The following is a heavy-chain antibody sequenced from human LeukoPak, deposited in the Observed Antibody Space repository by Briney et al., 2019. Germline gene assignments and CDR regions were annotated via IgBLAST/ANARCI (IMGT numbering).Heavy chain of an antibody. CDR2: IYSSGST. CDR1: GFTVSSKY. CDR3: ARGEKYYDILTGYSDSFAFDI. Sequence: GGSLRLSCAASGFTVSSKYMSWVRQAPGKGLEWVSVIYSSGSTYYADSVKGRFTSSRDNSKNTLYLQMNSLRAEDTAVYYCARGEKYYDILTGYSDSFAFDIWGQGTMVTVSS. V-gene: IGHV3-66*01. J-gene: IGHJ3*02. D-gene: IGHD3-9*01.